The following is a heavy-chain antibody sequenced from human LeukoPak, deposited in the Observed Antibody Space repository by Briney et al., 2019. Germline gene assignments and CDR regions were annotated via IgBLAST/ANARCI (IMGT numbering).Heavy chain of an antibody. CDR1: GFILSNAY. Sequence: GGSLRLSCAASGFILSNAYMSWVRQAPGKGLEWVGHIKSKTDGGTTDYAAPVKGRFTISRDDSKNTLYLQMNSLKTEDTALYYCTTDGLFYYYGVDVWGQGTTVTVSS. V-gene: IGHV3-15*01. D-gene: IGHD3/OR15-3a*01. CDR2: IKSKTDGGTT. J-gene: IGHJ6*02. CDR3: TTDGLFYYYGVDV.